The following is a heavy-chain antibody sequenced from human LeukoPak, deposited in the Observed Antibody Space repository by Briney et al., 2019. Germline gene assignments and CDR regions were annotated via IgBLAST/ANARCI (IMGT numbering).Heavy chain of an antibody. CDR2: IGIDSGNT. CDR1: GFTFSDYS. CDR3: ARDYNYAFDS. V-gene: IGHV3-48*01. D-gene: IGHD3-22*01. Sequence: GGSLRLSCAASGFTFSDYSMNWVRQAPGKGLEWISYIGIDSGNTKYADSVKGRFTISADKAKNPLYLQMNSLRVEDTAVYYCARDYNYAFDSWGQGTLVTVTS. J-gene: IGHJ4*02.